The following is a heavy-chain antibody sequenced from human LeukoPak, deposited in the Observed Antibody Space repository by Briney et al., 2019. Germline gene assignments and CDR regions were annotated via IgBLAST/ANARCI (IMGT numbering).Heavy chain of an antibody. D-gene: IGHD2-8*02. CDR2: IHKGYGRI. J-gene: IGHJ4*02. V-gene: IGHV3-11*04. CDR1: GFNFCDYH. CDR3: IRGAWCMRLDY. Sequence: PGGSLRLSCAASGFNFCDYHMTWIRPRPGKGLEWVSDIHKGYGRIYYAESVKGRFTISRDNAKNSLFLQMSRLGPEDTAVYYYIRGAWCMRLDYGGQGTLVTVSS.